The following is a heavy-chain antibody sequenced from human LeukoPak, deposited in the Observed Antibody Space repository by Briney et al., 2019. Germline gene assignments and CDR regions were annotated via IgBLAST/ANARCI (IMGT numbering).Heavy chain of an antibody. J-gene: IGHJ4*02. Sequence: SDTLSLTCSVYVDSISNYYWRWIRQPAGKGLECVGRIYSSGSTNYNPSLKSRVTMSVDTSKNQFSLKLTSVTAADTAVYYCARGVSSGYYSVYYFDYWGQGSLVTVSS. D-gene: IGHD3-22*01. V-gene: IGHV4-4*07. CDR1: VDSISNYY. CDR2: IYSSGST. CDR3: ARGVSSGYYSVYYFDY.